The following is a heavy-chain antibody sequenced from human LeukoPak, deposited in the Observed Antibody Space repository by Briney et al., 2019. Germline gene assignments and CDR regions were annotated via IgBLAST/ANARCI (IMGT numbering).Heavy chain of an antibody. CDR1: GGSFSGYY. Sequence: ASETLSLTCAVYGGSFSGYYWSWIRQPPGKGLEWIGEINHSGSTNYNPSLKSRVTISVDTSKNQFSLKLSSVTAADTAVYYCARVGDIVVVPAAIPSYGMDVCGQGTTVTVSS. D-gene: IGHD2-2*02. J-gene: IGHJ6*02. V-gene: IGHV4-34*01. CDR2: INHSGST. CDR3: ARVGDIVVVPAAIPSYGMDV.